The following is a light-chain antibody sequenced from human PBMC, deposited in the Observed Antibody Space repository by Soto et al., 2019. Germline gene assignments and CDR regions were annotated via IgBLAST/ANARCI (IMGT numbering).Light chain of an antibody. Sequence: QSVLTQPPSVSGAPGQRVTFSCIGSSSNIGAEYDVHWYQQLPGTTPKLLIYSKINQPSGVPDRFSGSKSGASAALAITGLQAEDEADYYCQSYDSSLGFVFGTGTKVTVL. V-gene: IGLV1-40*01. CDR2: SKI. CDR1: SSNIGAEYD. J-gene: IGLJ1*01. CDR3: QSYDSSLGFV.